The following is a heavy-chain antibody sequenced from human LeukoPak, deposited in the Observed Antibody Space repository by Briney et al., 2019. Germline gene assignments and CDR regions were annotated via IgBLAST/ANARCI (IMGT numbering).Heavy chain of an antibody. CDR1: GGSISSSSYY. CDR3: VSRAYCGGNCPSHFDY. J-gene: IGHJ4*02. CDR2: IKQDGSEQ. D-gene: IGHD2-21*02. Sequence: PSETLSLTCTVSGGSISSSSYYWGWIRQPPGKGLEWAANIKQDGSEQYYVDSVRGRFITSRDNAKNTLFLQMNSLRSEDTAVYYCVSRAYCGGNCPSHFDYWGRGTLVTVSS. V-gene: IGHV3-7*03.